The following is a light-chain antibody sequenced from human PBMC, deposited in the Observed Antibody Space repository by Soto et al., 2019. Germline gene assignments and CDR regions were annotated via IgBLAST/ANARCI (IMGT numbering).Light chain of an antibody. J-gene: IGKJ3*01. CDR3: QQYNNWSDT. V-gene: IGKV3-15*01. CDR2: GAS. CDR1: QSVSSN. Sequence: EIVMTQSPATLSVSPGERATLSCRASQSVSSNLAWYQQKPGQAPRLLIYGASTRATGIPARFSGSGSGTEFTLTISSLQSEDFAVYYCQQYNNWSDTFGPGTKVDIK.